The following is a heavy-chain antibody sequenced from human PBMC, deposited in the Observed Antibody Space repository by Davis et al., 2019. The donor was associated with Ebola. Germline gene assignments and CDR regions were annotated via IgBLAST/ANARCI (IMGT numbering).Heavy chain of an antibody. D-gene: IGHD1-14*01. CDR1: GFTFSSYA. Sequence: PGGSLRLSCAASGFTFSSYAMSRVRQAPGKGLEWISIISGSGGSTYYAESVKGRFTISRDNSKNTLYLQMNSLRAEDTAVYYCAKAPLSTGRVFFDYWGQGTLVTVSS. CDR2: ISGSGGST. V-gene: IGHV3-23*01. CDR3: AKAPLSTGRVFFDY. J-gene: IGHJ4*02.